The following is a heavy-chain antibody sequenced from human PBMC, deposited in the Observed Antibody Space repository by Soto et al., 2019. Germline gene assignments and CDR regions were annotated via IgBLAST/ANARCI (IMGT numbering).Heavy chain of an antibody. Sequence: QVQLQESGPGLVKPSQTLSLTCTVSGGSISSGGYYWSWIRQHPGKGLEWIGYIYNSGSTYYNPXLXSXXTIAADTSKNQFSLKLSSVTAADTAVYSCARDPAPWGQGTLVTVSS. CDR3: ARDPAP. CDR1: GGSISSGGYY. V-gene: IGHV4-31*01. CDR2: IYNSGST. J-gene: IGHJ5*02.